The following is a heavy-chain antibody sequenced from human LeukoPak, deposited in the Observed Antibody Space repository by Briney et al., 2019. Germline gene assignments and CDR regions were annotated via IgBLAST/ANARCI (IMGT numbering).Heavy chain of an antibody. CDR2: IKQDGSEK. CDR3: VRDLAGPPQEAFDI. V-gene: IGHV3-7*01. CDR1: GFSFSSYW. Sequence: GGSLRLSCAASGFSFSSYWMSWVRQAPGKGLEWVANIKQDGSEKYYVDSVKGRFTISRDNAQNSLYLQMNSLRAEDTAVYYCVRDLAGPPQEAFDIWGQGAVVTVSS. J-gene: IGHJ3*02.